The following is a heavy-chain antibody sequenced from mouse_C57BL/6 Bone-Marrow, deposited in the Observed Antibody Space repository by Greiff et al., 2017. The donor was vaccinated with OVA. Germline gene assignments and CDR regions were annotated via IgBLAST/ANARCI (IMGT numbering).Heavy chain of an antibody. CDR3: ARWELGRFAC. J-gene: IGHJ3*01. V-gene: IGHV1-55*01. CDR2: IYPGSGST. D-gene: IGHD4-1*01. Sequence: QVQLQQPGAELVKPGASVKMSCKASGYTFTSYWITWVKQRPGQGLEWIGDIYPGSGSTNYNEKFKSKATLTVDKSSSTAYMQLSSLTSEDSAVYCCARWELGRFACWGQGTLVTVSA. CDR1: GYTFTSYW.